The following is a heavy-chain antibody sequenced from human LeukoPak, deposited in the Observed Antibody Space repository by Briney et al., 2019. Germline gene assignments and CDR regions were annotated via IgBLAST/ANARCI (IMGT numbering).Heavy chain of an antibody. D-gene: IGHD3-22*01. CDR2: IYSGDNP. V-gene: IGHV3-66*01. CDR3: ARSSGYSPEDY. CDR1: GFTVSSNY. J-gene: IGHJ4*02. Sequence: PGGSLRLSCAASGFTVSSNYMSWVRQAPGKGLEWVSVIYSGDNPYYADSVKGRFTTSRDNSKNTLYLQMNSLRAEDTAVYYCARSSGYSPEDYWGQGTLVTVSS.